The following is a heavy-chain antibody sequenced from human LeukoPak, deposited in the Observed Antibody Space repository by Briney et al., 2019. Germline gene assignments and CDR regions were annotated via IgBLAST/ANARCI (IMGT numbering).Heavy chain of an antibody. V-gene: IGHV1-46*01. Sequence: ASVKVSCKASGYTFTTYYMHWVRQAPGQGLEWMGIINPSSGSTSYPQKFQGRVTMTRDTSTSTVYMELSSLGSEDTAIYYCARVLGAHRYGSIDHWGQGTLVTVSS. J-gene: IGHJ4*02. CDR1: GYTFTTYY. D-gene: IGHD5-18*01. CDR3: ARVLGAHRYGSIDH. CDR2: INPSSGST.